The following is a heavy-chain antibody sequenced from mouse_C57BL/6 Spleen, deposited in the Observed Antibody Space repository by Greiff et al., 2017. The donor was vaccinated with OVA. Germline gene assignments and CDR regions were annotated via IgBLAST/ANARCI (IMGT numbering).Heavy chain of an antibody. Sequence: QVQLQQSGAELAKPGASVKLSCKASGYTFTSYWMHWVKQRPGQGLEWIGYINPSSGYTKYNQKFKDKATLTADTSSSTAYMQLSSLTYEDSAVYYCGRSDYGSSSWLAYGGQGTLVTVSA. CDR3: GRSDYGSSSWLAY. J-gene: IGHJ3*01. D-gene: IGHD1-1*01. V-gene: IGHV1-7*01. CDR2: INPSSGYT. CDR1: GYTFTSYW.